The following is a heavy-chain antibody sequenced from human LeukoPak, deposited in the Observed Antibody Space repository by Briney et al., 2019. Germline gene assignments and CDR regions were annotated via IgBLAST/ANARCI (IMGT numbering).Heavy chain of an antibody. CDR3: ARNDYYYYYMDV. Sequence: GASVKVXCKASGYTFTSYGINWVRQATGQGKEGFSSMIPNIATTPYAHKFQATLTITRNTSISTAYMELSSLRSEDTAVYYCARNDYYYYYMDVWGKGTTVTVSS. CDR1: GYTFTSYG. V-gene: IGHV1-8*01. CDR2: MIPNIATT. J-gene: IGHJ6*03.